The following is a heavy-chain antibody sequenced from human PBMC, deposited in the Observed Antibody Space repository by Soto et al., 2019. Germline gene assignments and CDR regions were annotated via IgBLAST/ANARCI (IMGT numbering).Heavy chain of an antibody. D-gene: IGHD4-17*01. CDR1: GGSISRGGYY. Sequence: QVQLQESGPGLVKPSPTLALTCTVSGGSISRGGYYWSWIRQHPGKCLEWIGYLYYSGSTYYNPSLNGRDTISGDTSKNQVSVKLRYVTAASTAVYYCAMASGDYDDNTGVYFDYWGQGTLVTVSS. CDR2: LYYSGST. V-gene: IGHV4-31*03. J-gene: IGHJ4*02. CDR3: AMASGDYDDNTGVYFDY.